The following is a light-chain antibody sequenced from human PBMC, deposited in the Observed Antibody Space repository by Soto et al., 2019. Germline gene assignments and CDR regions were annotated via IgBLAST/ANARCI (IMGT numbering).Light chain of an antibody. Sequence: EIVLTQSPVTLSASPCDRVTLSCRASQSISINLAWYQHKPGQAPRLLIYDVSNRATGIPARFSGSGSGTDFTLTISSLEPEDFAVYYCQKRSNWPRKFGQGNKGDIK. CDR3: QKRSNWPRK. J-gene: IGKJ1*01. CDR2: DVS. CDR1: QSISIN. V-gene: IGKV3-11*01.